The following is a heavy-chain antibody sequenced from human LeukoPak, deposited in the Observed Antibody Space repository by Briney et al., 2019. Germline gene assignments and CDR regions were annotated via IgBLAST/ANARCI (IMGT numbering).Heavy chain of an antibody. CDR3: ASLYIVVVPAAMPHWFDP. J-gene: IGHJ5*02. Sequence: GGSLRLSCAASGFTFSSYAMHWVRQAPGKGLEWVAVISYDGSNKYYADSVKRRFTISRDNSKNTLYLQMNSLRAEDTAVYYCASLYIVVVPAAMPHWFDPWGQGTLVTVSS. CDR2: ISYDGSNK. D-gene: IGHD2-2*01. V-gene: IGHV3-30*04. CDR1: GFTFSSYA.